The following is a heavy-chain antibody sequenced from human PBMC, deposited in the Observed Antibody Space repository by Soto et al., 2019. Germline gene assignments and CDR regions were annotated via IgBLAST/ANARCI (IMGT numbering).Heavy chain of an antibody. Sequence: PGGSLRLSCAASGFTFSSYAMKWVRQAPGKGLEWLSLIGESDTPTYYADSVKGRFTIPRDNAENTLYLQMNSLRAEDTAVYYCARVNIGVATITPWNGDYYYGMDVWGQGTTVTVSS. CDR3: ARVNIGVATITPWNGDYYYGMDV. CDR2: IGESDTPT. J-gene: IGHJ6*02. D-gene: IGHD5-12*01. V-gene: IGHV3-23*01. CDR1: GFTFSSYA.